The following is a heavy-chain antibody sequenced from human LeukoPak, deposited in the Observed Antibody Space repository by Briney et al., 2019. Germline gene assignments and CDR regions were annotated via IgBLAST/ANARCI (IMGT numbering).Heavy chain of an antibody. Sequence: GGSLRLSCAASGLTSRGYPMNWVRQAPARGRGGGAVISYDGSNKYYADSVKGRFTISRDNSKNTLYLQMNSLRAEDTAVYYCARDDTRDGYNYFDYWGQGTLVTVSS. D-gene: IGHD5-24*01. CDR3: ARDDTRDGYNYFDY. CDR2: ISYDGSNK. V-gene: IGHV3-30-3*01. CDR1: GLTSRGYP. J-gene: IGHJ4*02.